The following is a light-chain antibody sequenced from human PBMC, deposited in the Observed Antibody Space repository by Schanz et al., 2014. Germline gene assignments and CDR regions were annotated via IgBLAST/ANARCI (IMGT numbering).Light chain of an antibody. CDR1: QSITRN. CDR2: GAS. J-gene: IGKJ1*01. Sequence: EIVLTQSPGTLSLSPGDRATLSCRASQSITRNYLAWYQQKPGQPPRLLIYGASTRATGIPARFSGSGSGTEFTLTISSLQSGDFAVYYCQQYNSLPRTFGQGTKVEIK. CDR3: QQYNSLPRT. V-gene: IGKV3D-15*01.